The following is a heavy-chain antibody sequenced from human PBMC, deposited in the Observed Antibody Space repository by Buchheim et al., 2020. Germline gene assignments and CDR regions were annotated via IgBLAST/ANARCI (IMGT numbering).Heavy chain of an antibody. Sequence: EVQLLESGGGLVQPGGSLRLSCAASGFTFSSYAMSWVRQAPGKGLEWVSAISGSGGSTCYADSVKGRFTISRDNSKNTLYLQMNSLRAEDTAVYYCAKDTRDSSGWYSYYYMDVWGKGTT. V-gene: IGHV3-23*01. D-gene: IGHD6-19*01. CDR1: GFTFSSYA. CDR2: ISGSGGST. CDR3: AKDTRDSSGWYSYYYMDV. J-gene: IGHJ6*03.